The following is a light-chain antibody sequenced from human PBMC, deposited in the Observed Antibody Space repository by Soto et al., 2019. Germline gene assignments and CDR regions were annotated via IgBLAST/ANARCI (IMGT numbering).Light chain of an antibody. CDR3: VQFTHFPRT. CDR2: QVS. J-gene: IGKJ1*01. CDR1: QSLVYSDGNTY. Sequence: DTVMTQTPLSSPVTLGQPASISCRSSQSLVYSDGNTYLSWLQQRPAQTPRLLIYQVSNRFSGVPERFSGSEAGTDFTLKISRVEADDVGVYFCVQFTHFPRTFGQGTKVEI. V-gene: IGKV2-24*01.